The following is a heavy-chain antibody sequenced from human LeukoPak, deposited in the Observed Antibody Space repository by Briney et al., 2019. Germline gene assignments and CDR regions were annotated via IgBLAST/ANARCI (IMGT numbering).Heavy chain of an antibody. J-gene: IGHJ4*02. CDR1: GYTFTSYF. CDR2: INPSGGSP. V-gene: IGHV1-46*01. Sequence: ASVKVSCKASGYTFTSYFIHWARQAPGQGLEWMGIINPSGGSPNYAQKFQGRLTMTMDTSTSTVYMELSSLRSDDTAVYYCARGGYTTVDYWGQGTLVTVSS. D-gene: IGHD1-1*01. CDR3: ARGGYTTVDY.